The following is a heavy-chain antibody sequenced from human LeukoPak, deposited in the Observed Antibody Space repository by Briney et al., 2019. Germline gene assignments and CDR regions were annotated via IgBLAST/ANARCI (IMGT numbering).Heavy chain of an antibody. CDR2: ISASGDVT. CDR3: AKSLFTSATGTGRAFHI. J-gene: IGHJ3*02. V-gene: IGHV3-23*01. D-gene: IGHD1-1*01. Sequence: GGSLRLSCAASGFTFSKFPMGWVRQAPGRGLEWVSAISASGDVTFYADALRGRFTISRDNSKSTLYLQMNGLRAEDTAIFYCAKSLFTSATGTGRAFHIWGQGTRVTVSS. CDR1: GFTFSKFP.